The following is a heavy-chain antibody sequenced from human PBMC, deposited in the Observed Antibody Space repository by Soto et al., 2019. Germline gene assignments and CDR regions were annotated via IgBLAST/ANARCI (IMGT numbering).Heavy chain of an antibody. CDR3: ARQRVHNWNDYNDGMDV. J-gene: IGHJ6*02. D-gene: IGHD1-20*01. V-gene: IGHV4-59*01. Sequence: SETLSLTCTASGGSISSYYWSWIRQPPGKGLEWIGYIYYSGSTYYTPSLKSRVTISVDTSKNQFSLKLSSVTAADTAVDYGARQRVHNWNDYNDGMDVWGQGTTVTVSS. CDR2: IYYSGST. CDR1: GGSISSYY.